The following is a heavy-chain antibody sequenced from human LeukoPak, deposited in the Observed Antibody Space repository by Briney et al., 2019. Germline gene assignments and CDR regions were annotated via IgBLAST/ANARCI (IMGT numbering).Heavy chain of an antibody. D-gene: IGHD4-23*01. CDR1: GGSITSDDYF. J-gene: IGHJ5*02. CDR3: AGNSASSSGNEPS. V-gene: IGHV4-30-4*08. CDR2: IYYSGSS. Sequence: PSETLSLTCTVSGGSITSDDYFWNWIRQAPGKGLGWIGCIYYSGSSYYKPSLKSRLSMSVDTSKNVFSLRLRSVTATDTAVYYCAGNSASSSGNEPSWGQGTLVTVSS.